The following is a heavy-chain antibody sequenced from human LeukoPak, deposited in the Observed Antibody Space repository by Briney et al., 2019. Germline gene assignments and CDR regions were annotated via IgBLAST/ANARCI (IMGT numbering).Heavy chain of an antibody. V-gene: IGHV4-34*01. CDR3: ARHDYYDLRFDY. CDR1: GGSFSGYY. Sequence: PSETLSLTCAVYGGSFSGYYWSWIRQPPGKGQEWIGSIYYSGSTYYNPSLKSRVTISVDTSKNQFSLKLSSVTAADTAVYYCARHDYYDLRFDYWGQGTLVTVSS. J-gene: IGHJ4*02. D-gene: IGHD3-3*01. CDR2: IYYSGST.